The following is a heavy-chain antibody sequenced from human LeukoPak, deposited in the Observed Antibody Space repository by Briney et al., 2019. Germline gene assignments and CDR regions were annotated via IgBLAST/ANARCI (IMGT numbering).Heavy chain of an antibody. CDR3: VRGRGSYWYDLGPAFNM. D-gene: IGHD1-26*01. V-gene: IGHV3-74*01. CDR1: GFTFSNYA. CDR2: TNTDGTIT. Sequence: GGSLRLSCAASGFTFSNYAMSWVRQAPGKGLVWVSQTNTDGTITDYADSAKGRFTISRDNAKKTLNLQMESLRVDDTAVYYCVRGRGSYWYDLGPAFNMWGQGTMVTVSS. J-gene: IGHJ3*02.